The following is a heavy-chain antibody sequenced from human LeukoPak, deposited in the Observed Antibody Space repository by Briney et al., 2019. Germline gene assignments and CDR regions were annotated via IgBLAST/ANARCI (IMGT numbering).Heavy chain of an antibody. V-gene: IGHV3-15*01. CDR3: TTDYYDSSCYYENY. Sequence: KSGGSLRLSCAASGFTLSNAWMSWVRQAPGKGLEWVGRIKSKTDGGATGYAAPVKGRFTISRDDSKNTLYLQMNSLKTEDTAVYYCTTDYYDSSCYYENYWGQGTLVTVSS. D-gene: IGHD3-22*01. CDR2: IKSKTDGGAT. J-gene: IGHJ4*02. CDR1: GFTLSNAW.